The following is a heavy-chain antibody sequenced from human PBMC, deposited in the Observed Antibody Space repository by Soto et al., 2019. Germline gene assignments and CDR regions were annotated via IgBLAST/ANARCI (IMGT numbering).Heavy chain of an antibody. CDR1: GFTFSSYG. D-gene: IGHD2-2*01. J-gene: IGHJ4*02. CDR2: ISYDGSNK. V-gene: IGHV3-30*18. Sequence: QVQLVESGGGVVQPGRSLRLSCAASGFTFSSYGMHWVRQAPGKGLEWVAVISYDGSNKYYADSVKGRFTISRDNSKSTLYLQMNSLRAEDTAVYYCAKAVRDCSSTSCYSDYWGQGTLVTVSS. CDR3: AKAVRDCSSTSCYSDY.